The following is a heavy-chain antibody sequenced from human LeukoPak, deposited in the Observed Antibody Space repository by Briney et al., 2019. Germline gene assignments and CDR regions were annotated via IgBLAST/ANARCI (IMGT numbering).Heavy chain of an antibody. D-gene: IGHD6-13*01. CDR2: IYYTGTT. J-gene: IGHJ4*02. CDR3: ARHDRIIASPLV. CDR1: GGSISSSSYN. V-gene: IGHV4-39*01. Sequence: SETPSLTCIVSGGSISSSSYNWGWIRQPPGKGLEWIGSIYYTGTTYYSPSLKSRLTISVDTSRNQFSLKLSSVTAVDTAVYYCARHDRIIASPLVWGQGILVTVSS.